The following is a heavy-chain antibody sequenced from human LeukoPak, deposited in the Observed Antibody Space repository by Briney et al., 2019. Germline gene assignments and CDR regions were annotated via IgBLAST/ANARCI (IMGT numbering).Heavy chain of an antibody. Sequence: SETLSLTCTVSGGSISSYYWSRIRQPPGKGLEWIGYIYYSGSTNYSPSLKSRVTISVDTSKNQFSLKLSSVTAADTAVYYCARRYRRPSYYYGSGSSGAFDIWGQGTMVTVSS. J-gene: IGHJ3*02. D-gene: IGHD3-10*01. CDR2: IYYSGST. CDR1: GGSISSYY. CDR3: ARRYRRPSYYYGSGSSGAFDI. V-gene: IGHV4-59*12.